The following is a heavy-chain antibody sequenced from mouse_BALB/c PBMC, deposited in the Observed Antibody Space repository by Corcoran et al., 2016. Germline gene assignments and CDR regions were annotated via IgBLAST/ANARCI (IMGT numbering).Heavy chain of an antibody. J-gene: IGHJ3*01. V-gene: IGHV1S136*01. Sequence: EVQLQQSGPELVKPWASVKMSCKASGYTFTSSVMHWVKQKPGQGLEWIGYINPYNDVTKYNEKFNGKATLTSDKSSSPVYMELSSLTSEDSAVYYCARDRYDVKVLPYWGQGTLVTGSA. D-gene: IGHD2-14*01. CDR2: INPYNDVT. CDR3: ARDRYDVKVLPY. CDR1: GYTFTSSV.